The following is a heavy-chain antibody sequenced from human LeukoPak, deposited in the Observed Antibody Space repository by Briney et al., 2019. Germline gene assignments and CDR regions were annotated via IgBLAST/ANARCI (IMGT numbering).Heavy chain of an antibody. CDR1: GFTFSSYG. D-gene: IGHD1-26*01. Sequence: GGSLRLSCAASGFTFSSYGIHWVRPAPGKGLEWVALIWYDGSNKYYADSVKGRFTISRDNSNNTRYLQMNSLRVEDTAMYHCVRGSGAYYDYWGQGTLVTVTS. CDR3: VRGSGAYYDY. V-gene: IGHV3-33*01. CDR2: IWYDGSNK. J-gene: IGHJ4*02.